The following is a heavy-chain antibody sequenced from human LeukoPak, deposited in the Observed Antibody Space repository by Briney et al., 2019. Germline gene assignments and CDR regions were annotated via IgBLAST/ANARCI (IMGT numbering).Heavy chain of an antibody. CDR1: GGSFSGYY. D-gene: IGHD3-3*01. CDR2: INHSGST. Sequence: SETLSLTCAVYGGSFSGYYWSWIRQPPGKGLEWIGEINHSGSTNYNPSLKSRVTISVDTSKNQFSLKLSSVTAADTAMYYCTRASGYGLIDYWGQGTLVTVSS. V-gene: IGHV4-34*01. CDR3: TRASGYGLIDY. J-gene: IGHJ4*02.